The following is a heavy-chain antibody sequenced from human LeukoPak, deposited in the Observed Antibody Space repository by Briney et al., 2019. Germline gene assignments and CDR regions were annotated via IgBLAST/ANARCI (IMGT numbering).Heavy chain of an antibody. CDR3: VRDSSYGSGSYYLALSPTDLFDY. V-gene: IGHV1-18*01. CDR1: GYTFTSYG. Sequence: ASVKVSCKASGYTFTSYGISWVRQAPGQGLEWMGWISAYNGNTNYAQNLQGRVTMTTDTSTSTAYMELRSLRSDDTAVYYCVRDSSYGSGSYYLALSPTDLFDYWGQGTLVTVSS. J-gene: IGHJ4*02. CDR2: ISAYNGNT. D-gene: IGHD3-10*01.